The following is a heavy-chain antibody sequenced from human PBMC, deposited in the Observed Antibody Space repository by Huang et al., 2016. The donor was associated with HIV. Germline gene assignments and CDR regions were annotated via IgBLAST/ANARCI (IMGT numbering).Heavy chain of an antibody. J-gene: IGHJ4*02. CDR3: AREVEVYYFDY. CDR1: GYSFPWNS. CDR2: ISPSNGNT. Sequence: QVQLVQSGAEVRKPGASVKVSCKASGYSFPWNSIHWVRQAPGQGREWLGIISPSNGNTTYTPKLQGRVTMTSDTSTSTVYLELTSLRSEDTALYYCAREVEVYYFDYWGQGTLVTVSS. V-gene: IGHV1-46*04. D-gene: IGHD2-15*01.